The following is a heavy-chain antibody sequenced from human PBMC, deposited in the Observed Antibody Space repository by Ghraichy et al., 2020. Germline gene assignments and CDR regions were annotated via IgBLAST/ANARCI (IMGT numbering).Heavy chain of an antibody. D-gene: IGHD2-15*01. Sequence: ASVKVSCKASGYTFTGYYMHWVRQAPGQGLEWMGWINPNSGGTNYAQKFQGRVTMTRDTSISTAYMELSRLRSDDTAVYYCARWRGYCSGGSCYGDAFDIWGQGTMVTVSS. CDR2: INPNSGGT. J-gene: IGHJ3*02. V-gene: IGHV1-2*02. CDR3: ARWRGYCSGGSCYGDAFDI. CDR1: GYTFTGYY.